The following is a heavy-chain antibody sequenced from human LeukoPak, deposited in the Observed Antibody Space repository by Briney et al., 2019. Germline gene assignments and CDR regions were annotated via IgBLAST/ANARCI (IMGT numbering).Heavy chain of an antibody. CDR1: GGSISSYY. J-gene: IGHJ4*02. Sequence: PSQTLSLTCTVSGGSISSYYWSWIRQPPGKGLEWIGYISYSGSTNYNPSLKSRVTISVDAFKSQFSLRLTSLTAADTVVVCGVREGVGSSSNQLDYWAQGTLVTVSS. CDR2: ISYSGST. V-gene: IGHV4-59*01. D-gene: IGHD6-13*01. CDR3: VREGVGSSSNQLDY.